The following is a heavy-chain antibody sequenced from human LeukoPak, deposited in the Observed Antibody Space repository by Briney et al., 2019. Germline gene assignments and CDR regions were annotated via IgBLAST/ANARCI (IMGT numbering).Heavy chain of an antibody. Sequence: PGGSLRLSCAASGFTFSSYAMSWVRQASGKGLEWVGRIRSKANSYATAYAASVKGRFTISRDDSKNTAYLQMNSLKTEDTAVYYCTRREYYYDSSGPRQQNDYWGQGTLVTVSS. V-gene: IGHV3-73*01. CDR2: IRSKANSYAT. CDR1: GFTFSSYA. CDR3: TRREYYYDSSGPRQQNDY. D-gene: IGHD3-22*01. J-gene: IGHJ4*02.